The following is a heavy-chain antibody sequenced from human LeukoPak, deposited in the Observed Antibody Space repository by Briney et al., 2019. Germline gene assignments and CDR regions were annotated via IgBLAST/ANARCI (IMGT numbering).Heavy chain of an antibody. CDR2: ISYDGSNK. CDR3: ARSSRAVAGQFDY. D-gene: IGHD6-19*01. J-gene: IGHJ4*02. Sequence: PGRSLRLSCAASGFTFSSYAMHWVRQAPGKGLEWVAVISYDGSNKYYADSVKGRFTISRDNSKYTLYLQMNSLRAEDTAVYYCARSSRAVAGQFDYWGQGTLVTVSS. CDR1: GFTFSSYA. V-gene: IGHV3-30*04.